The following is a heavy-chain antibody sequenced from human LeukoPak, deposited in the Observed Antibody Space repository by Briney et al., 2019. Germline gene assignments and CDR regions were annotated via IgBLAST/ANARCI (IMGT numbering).Heavy chain of an antibody. CDR2: ISSSGGST. J-gene: IGHJ4*02. CDR1: GFTFSSYA. CDR3: AKGGKYGPGSYDYFDY. Sequence: GGSLRLSCAASGFTFSSYAMSWVRQAPGKGLEWVSAISSSGGSTYYADSVKGRFTISRDNSKNTLYLQMNSLRAEDTAVYYCAKGGKYGPGSYDYFDYWGQGTLVTVSS. V-gene: IGHV3-23*01. D-gene: IGHD3-10*01.